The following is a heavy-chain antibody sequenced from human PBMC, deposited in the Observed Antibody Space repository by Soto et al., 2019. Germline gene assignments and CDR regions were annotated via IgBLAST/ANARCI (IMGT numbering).Heavy chain of an antibody. J-gene: IGHJ4*02. D-gene: IGHD1-26*01. V-gene: IGHV4-59*01. CDR3: ARGSGSYSYDY. CDR1: GGSISSYY. CDR2: IYYRGST. Sequence: QVQLQESGPGLVKPSETLSLTCTVSGGSISSYYCSWIRQPPGKGLEWIGYIYYRGSTNYNPSLKSRVTISVDTSKNQFSLKLSSVTAADTAVYYCARGSGSYSYDYWGQGTLVTVSS.